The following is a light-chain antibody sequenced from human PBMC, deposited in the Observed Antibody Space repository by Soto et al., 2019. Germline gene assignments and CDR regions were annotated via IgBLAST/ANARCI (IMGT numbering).Light chain of an antibody. J-gene: IGLJ1*01. CDR3: NSFTTTNTYV. Sequence: QSVLTQSASVSGSPGGSITISCTGASSDVGGFDHVSWYQQHPGKVPRLLIYDVSSRPSGVSDRFSGSKSGNTASLTISGLQAEDEADYYCNSFTTTNTYVFGTGTKVTVL. CDR1: SSDVGGFDH. V-gene: IGLV2-14*03. CDR2: DVS.